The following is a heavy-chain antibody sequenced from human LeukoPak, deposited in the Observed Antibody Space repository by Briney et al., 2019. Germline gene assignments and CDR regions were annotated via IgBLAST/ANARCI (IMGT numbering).Heavy chain of an antibody. Sequence: SETLSLTCAVSGGSISSGGSSWSWIRQPPGKGLEWIGYIYHSGSTYYNPSLKSRVTISVDRSKNQFSLKLSSVTAADTAVYYSARGVVVLPAAIRPVNYFDYWGQGTLVTVSS. CDR2: IYHSGST. V-gene: IGHV4-30-2*01. CDR3: ARGVVVLPAAIRPVNYFDY. CDR1: GGSISSGGSS. J-gene: IGHJ4*02. D-gene: IGHD2-2*02.